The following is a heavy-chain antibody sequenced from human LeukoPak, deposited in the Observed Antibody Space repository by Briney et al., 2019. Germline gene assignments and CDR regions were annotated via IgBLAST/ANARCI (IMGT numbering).Heavy chain of an antibody. V-gene: IGHV1-2*02. CDR2: INPNSGGT. J-gene: IGHJ2*01. Sequence: ASVKVSCKASGYTFTGYYMHWVRQAPGRGLEWMGWINPNSGGTNYAQKFQGRVTMTRDTSISTAYMELSRLRSDDTAVYYCARAPGGSGYWYFDLWGRGTLVTVSS. CDR1: GYTFTGYY. CDR3: ARAPGGSGYWYFDL. D-gene: IGHD2-15*01.